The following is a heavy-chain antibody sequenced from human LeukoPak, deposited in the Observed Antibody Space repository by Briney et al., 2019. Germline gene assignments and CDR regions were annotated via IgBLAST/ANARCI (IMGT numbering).Heavy chain of an antibody. V-gene: IGHV3-7*01. Sequence: GGSLRLSCAAFGFTLSSYWMSWVRQAPGKGLEWVANIKQDGSEKYYVDSVKGRFTISRDNAKNSLYLQMNSLRAEDTAVYYCAREGYCSGGSCYDPFGYWGQGTLVTVSS. CDR1: GFTLSSYW. CDR2: IKQDGSEK. CDR3: AREGYCSGGSCYDPFGY. D-gene: IGHD2-15*01. J-gene: IGHJ4*02.